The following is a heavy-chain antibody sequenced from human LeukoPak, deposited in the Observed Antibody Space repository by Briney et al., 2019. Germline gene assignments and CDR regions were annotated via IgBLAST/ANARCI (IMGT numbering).Heavy chain of an antibody. D-gene: IGHD6-13*01. CDR2: INPSGGST. CDR1: GYTFTSYG. Sequence: GASVKVSCKASGYTFTSYGISWVRQAPGQGLEWMGIINPSGGSTSYAQKFQGRVTMTRDTSTSTVYMELSSLRSEDTAVYYCARFASLYSRSWYYAFDIWGQGTMVTVSS. J-gene: IGHJ3*02. CDR3: ARFASLYSRSWYYAFDI. V-gene: IGHV1-46*01.